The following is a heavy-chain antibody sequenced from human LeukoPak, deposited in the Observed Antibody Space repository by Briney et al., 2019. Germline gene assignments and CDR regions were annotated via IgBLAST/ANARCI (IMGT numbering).Heavy chain of an antibody. Sequence: PGGSLRLSCAASGFTFSNAWMSWVRQAPGKGLEWVGRIKSKTDGGTTDYAAPVKGRFTISRDDSKNTLYLQMNSLKTEDTALYYCTTGDCSITRCYRTWGQGTLGTVSS. CDR3: TTGDCSITRCYRT. V-gene: IGHV3-15*01. J-gene: IGHJ4*02. CDR1: GFTFSNAW. D-gene: IGHD2-2*01. CDR2: IKSKTDGGTT.